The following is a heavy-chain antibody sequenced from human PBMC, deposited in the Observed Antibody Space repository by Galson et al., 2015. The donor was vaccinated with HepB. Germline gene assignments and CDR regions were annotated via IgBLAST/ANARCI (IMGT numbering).Heavy chain of an antibody. CDR1: GFSFSDFS. Sequence: SLRLSCAASGFSFSDFSLNWVRQAPGKGLEWISYISARGSTIFYADSVKGRFTISRDNVQNSLYLQMNSLRDEDTAVYYCTSERDYGLADSWGQGTLVTV. CDR2: ISARGSTI. V-gene: IGHV3-48*02. J-gene: IGHJ4*02. CDR3: TSERDYGLADS. D-gene: IGHD4-17*01.